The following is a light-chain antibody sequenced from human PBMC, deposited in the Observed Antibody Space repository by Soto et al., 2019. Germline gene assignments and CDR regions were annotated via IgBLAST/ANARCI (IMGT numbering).Light chain of an antibody. CDR2: EVS. Sequence: QSALTQPASVSGSPGQSITISCTGTSSDVGGYNYVSWYQQHPGKAPKLMIYEVSNRPSGVSNRFSGSKSGNTASLTISGLQAEDEADYYCSSYTSNRTVVFGGGTTLTVL. V-gene: IGLV2-14*01. J-gene: IGLJ2*01. CDR1: SSDVGGYNY. CDR3: SSYTSNRTVV.